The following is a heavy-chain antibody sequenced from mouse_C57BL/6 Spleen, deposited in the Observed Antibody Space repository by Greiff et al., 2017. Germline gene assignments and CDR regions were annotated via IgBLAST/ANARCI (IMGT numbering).Heavy chain of an antibody. J-gene: IGHJ2*01. D-gene: IGHD1-1*02. CDR3: ASYGYLDY. CDR1: GYTFTSYW. CDR2: IDPSDSYT. Sequence: QVQLQQPGAELVKPGASVKLSCKASGYTFTSYWMQWVKQRPGQGLEWIGEIDPSDSYTNYNQKFKGKATLTVDTSSSTAYMQLSSLTSEDSAVYYCASYGYLDYWGQGTTLTVSS. V-gene: IGHV1-50*01.